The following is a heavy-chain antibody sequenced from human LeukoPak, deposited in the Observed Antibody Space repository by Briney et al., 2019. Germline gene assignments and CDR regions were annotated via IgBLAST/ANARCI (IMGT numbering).Heavy chain of an antibody. CDR2: ISGSGDNT. J-gene: IGHJ4*02. Sequence: GGSLRLSCAASGFTFSSYAMSWVRQAPGKGLEWVSGISGSGDNTYYADSVKGRFTISRDNSKNTLYVQVNSLGTEDTAAYYCAKGSYYDSSGSFYFDYWGQRTLVTVSP. CDR3: AKGSYYDSSGSFYFDY. V-gene: IGHV3-23*01. D-gene: IGHD3-22*01. CDR1: GFTFSSYA.